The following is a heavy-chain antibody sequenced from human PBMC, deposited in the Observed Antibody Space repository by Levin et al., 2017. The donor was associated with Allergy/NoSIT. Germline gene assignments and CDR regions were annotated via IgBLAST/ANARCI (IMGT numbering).Heavy chain of an antibody. CDR3: ARVALTDAFDI. D-gene: IGHD1-14*01. CDR2: IYYSGST. CDR1: GGSISSNNYY. V-gene: IGHV4-39*07. Sequence: SQTLSLTCTVSGGSISSNNYYWGWIRQPPGKGLEWIGHIYYSGSTYYNPSLKSRVTISVDTSKNHFSLKLGSVTAADTAVYYCARVALTDAFDIWGQGTMVTVSS. J-gene: IGHJ3*02.